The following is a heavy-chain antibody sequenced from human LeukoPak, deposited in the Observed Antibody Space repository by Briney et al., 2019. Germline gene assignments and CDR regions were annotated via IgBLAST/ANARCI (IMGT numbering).Heavy chain of an antibody. CDR1: GYNFNRYT. Sequence: ASVKVSCKTSGYNFNRYTITWVRQAPGQGLEWMGWINPNSGGTNYAQKFQGRVTMTRDTSISTAYMELSRLRSDDTAVYYCARDQQGSPDYWGQGTLVTVSS. D-gene: IGHD6-13*01. V-gene: IGHV1-2*02. CDR2: INPNSGGT. J-gene: IGHJ4*02. CDR3: ARDQQGSPDY.